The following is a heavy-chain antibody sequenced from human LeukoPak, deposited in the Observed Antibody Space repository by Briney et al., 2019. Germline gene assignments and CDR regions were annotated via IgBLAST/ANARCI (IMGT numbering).Heavy chain of an antibody. CDR2: IYTSGSI. D-gene: IGHD2-2*01. V-gene: IGHV4-4*07. J-gene: IGHJ5*02. CDR1: GGSISSYY. CDR3: ARGRVVLAAKNNWFDP. Sequence: SETLSLTCTVSGGSISSYYWSWIRQPAGKGLEWIGRIYTSGSINYNPSLKSRVTMSVDTSKNQFSLKLSSVTAADTAVYYCARGRVVLAAKNNWFDPWGQGTLVTVSS.